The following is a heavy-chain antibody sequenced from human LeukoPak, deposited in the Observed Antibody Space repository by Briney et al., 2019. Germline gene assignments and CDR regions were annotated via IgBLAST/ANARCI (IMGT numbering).Heavy chain of an antibody. CDR1: GGTFSSYA. J-gene: IGHJ3*02. D-gene: IGHD5-18*01. Sequence: SVKVSCKASGGTFSSYAISWVRQAPGQGLEWMGGIIPIFGTANYAQKLQGRVTMTTDTSTSTAYMELRSLRSDDTAVYYCASPISGYSYNDAFDIWGQGTMVTVSS. CDR2: IIPIFGTA. V-gene: IGHV1-69*05. CDR3: ASPISGYSYNDAFDI.